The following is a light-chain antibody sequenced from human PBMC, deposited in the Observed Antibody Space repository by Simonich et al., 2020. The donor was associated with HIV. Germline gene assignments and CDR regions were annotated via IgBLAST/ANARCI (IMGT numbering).Light chain of an antibody. CDR1: QSISSW. V-gene: IGKV1-5*03. CDR3: HQYNMYWT. CDR2: KAS. Sequence: DSQMTQSPSTLSASVGDSVTITCRASQSISSWFSWYQQKPGKVPKLLISKASSLESGVPSRVRGSRSGTQFTLTISSLQPDDCATYYCHQYNMYWTFGQGTKVEIK. J-gene: IGKJ1*01.